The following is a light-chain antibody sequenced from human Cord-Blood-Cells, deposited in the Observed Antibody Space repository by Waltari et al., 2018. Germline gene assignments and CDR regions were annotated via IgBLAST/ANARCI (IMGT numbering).Light chain of an antibody. CDR2: GAS. CDR1: QSVSGN. V-gene: IGKV3-15*01. CDR3: QQYNNWPPWT. Sequence: EIVMTQSPATLSVSPGERATLSCRASQSVSGNLAWYQPKPGQAPRLLIYGASTRATGIPARFSGSGSGKEFTLTISSMRSEDFAVYYCQQYNNWPPWTFGPGTKVEIK. J-gene: IGKJ1*01.